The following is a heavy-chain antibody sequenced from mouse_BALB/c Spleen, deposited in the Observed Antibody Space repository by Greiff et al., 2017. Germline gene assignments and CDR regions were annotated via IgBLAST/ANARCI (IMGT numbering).Heavy chain of an antibody. V-gene: IGHV14-4*02. CDR3: NDGYGIYAMDY. CDR1: GFNIKDYY. CDR2: IDPENGDT. J-gene: IGHJ4*01. Sequence: EVQLQESGAELVRSGASVKLSCTASGFNIKDYYMHWVKQRPEQGLEWIGWIDPENGDTEYAPKFQGKATMTADTSSNTAYLQLSSLTSEDTAVYYCNDGYGIYAMDYWGQGTSVTVSS. D-gene: IGHD2-2*01.